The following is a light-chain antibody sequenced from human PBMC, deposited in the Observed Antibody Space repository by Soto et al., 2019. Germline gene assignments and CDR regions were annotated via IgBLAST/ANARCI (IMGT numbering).Light chain of an antibody. CDR3: QQYNNWPPT. J-gene: IGKJ5*01. Sequence: EVVLTQSPGTLSLSPGERATLSCKASQSVSRNYFAWYQQKPGQAPRLLMYGVSTRATGIPARFSGSGSGTELTLTISSLQSNDFAVYHCQQYNNWPPTFGHGTRLEIK. CDR2: GVS. V-gene: IGKV3-15*01. CDR1: QSVSRN.